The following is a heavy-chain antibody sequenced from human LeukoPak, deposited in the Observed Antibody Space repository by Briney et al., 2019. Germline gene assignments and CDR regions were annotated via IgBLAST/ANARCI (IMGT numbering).Heavy chain of an antibody. CDR3: ARTLSGSTALVDY. D-gene: IGHD5-12*01. CDR2: INHSGST. CDR1: GGSFSGYY. J-gene: IGHJ4*02. V-gene: IGHV4-34*01. Sequence: PSETLSLTCAVYGGSFSGYYWSWIRQPPGKGLEWIGEINHSGSTNYNPSLKSRVTISVDTSKNQFSLKLSSVTAADTAVYYCARTLSGSTALVDYWGQGTLVTVSS.